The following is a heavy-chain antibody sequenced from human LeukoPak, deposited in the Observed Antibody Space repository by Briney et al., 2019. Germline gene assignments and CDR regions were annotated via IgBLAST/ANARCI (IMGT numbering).Heavy chain of an antibody. CDR1: GFTFSSYS. CDR3: ARGIAVAGTGSWFDP. V-gene: IGHV3-21*01. CDR2: ISSSSSYI. Sequence: PGGSLRLSCAASGFTFSSYSMNWVRQAPGKGLEWVSSISSSSSYIYYADSVKGRFTISRDNAKNSLYLQMNSLRAEDTAVYYCARGIAVAGTGSWFDPWGQGTLATVSS. D-gene: IGHD6-19*01. J-gene: IGHJ5*02.